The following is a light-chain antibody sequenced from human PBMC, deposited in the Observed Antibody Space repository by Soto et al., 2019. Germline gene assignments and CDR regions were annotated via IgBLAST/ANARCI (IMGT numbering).Light chain of an antibody. Sequence: EIVMTQSPATLSVSPGERATLSCRASQNIKTNLAWYQQKPGQAPSLLIYGASTRATAIPARFSGSVSGTEFTLTISSLQSEDFAVYYCQQYNDWPPRTFGQGTKVEIK. J-gene: IGKJ1*01. V-gene: IGKV3-15*01. CDR3: QQYNDWPPRT. CDR2: GAS. CDR1: QNIKTN.